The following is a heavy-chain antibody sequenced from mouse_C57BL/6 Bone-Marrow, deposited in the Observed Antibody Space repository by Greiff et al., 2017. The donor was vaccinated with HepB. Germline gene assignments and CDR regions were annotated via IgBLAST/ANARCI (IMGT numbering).Heavy chain of an antibody. CDR2: IRSKSNNYAT. CDR1: GFSFNTYA. V-gene: IGHV10-1*01. D-gene: IGHD1-1*01. Sequence: EVKVVESGGGLVQPKGSLKLSCAASGFSFNTYAMNWVRQAPGKGLEWVARIRSKSNNYATYYADSVKDRFTISRDDSESMLYLQMNNLKTEDTAMYYCVSDLMYYYGDWYFDVWGTGTTVTVSS. CDR3: VSDLMYYYGDWYFDV. J-gene: IGHJ1*03.